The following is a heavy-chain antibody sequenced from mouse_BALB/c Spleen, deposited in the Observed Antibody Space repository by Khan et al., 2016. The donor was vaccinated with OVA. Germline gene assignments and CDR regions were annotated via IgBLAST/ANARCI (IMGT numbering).Heavy chain of an antibody. CDR1: GFSLTDYG. CDR3: AKPFYAHYYAMDY. V-gene: IGHV2-6-5*01. D-gene: IGHD1-1*01. CDR2: LWGGGST. J-gene: IGHJ4*01. Sequence: QVQLKESGPGLVVPSQSLSITCTVSGFSLTDYGVSWIRQPPGKGLEWLGILWGGGSTYYNSALKSRLSISKDNSKSQVFVKMNSLQTDDTAMYYCAKPFYAHYYAMDYWGQGTSVTVSS.